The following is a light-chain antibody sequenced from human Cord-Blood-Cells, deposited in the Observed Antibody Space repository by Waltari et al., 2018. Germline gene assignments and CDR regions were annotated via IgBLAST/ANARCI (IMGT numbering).Light chain of an antibody. Sequence: QSALTQPASVSGSPVPSITISCTGTRRDVGGYNYVPWYQQHPGKAPKLMIYDVSNRPSGVSNRFSGSKSGNTASLTISGLQAEDEADYYCSSYTSSSTLVVFGGGTKLTVL. J-gene: IGLJ2*01. CDR2: DVS. CDR1: RRDVGGYNY. CDR3: SSYTSSSTLVV. V-gene: IGLV2-14*01.